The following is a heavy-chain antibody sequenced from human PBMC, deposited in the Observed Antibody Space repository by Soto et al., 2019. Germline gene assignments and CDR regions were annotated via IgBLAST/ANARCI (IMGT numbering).Heavy chain of an antibody. CDR2: MNPGSGDT. Sequence: ASVKVSCKASGYTFTNNDVSWVRQATGQGLEWVGWMNPGSGDTGYAQKFQGRVTMTRDISIATAYMELNSLTSEDTAIYYCARMESFGSLNWLDPWGQGTLVTVSS. J-gene: IGHJ5*02. D-gene: IGHD5-18*01. CDR1: GYTFTNND. CDR3: ARMESFGSLNWLDP. V-gene: IGHV1-8*02.